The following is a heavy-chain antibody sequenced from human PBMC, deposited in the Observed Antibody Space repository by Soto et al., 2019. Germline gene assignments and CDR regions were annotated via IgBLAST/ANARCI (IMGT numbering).Heavy chain of an antibody. CDR3: ARDEKNWAKFDY. CDR1: GYTFIKYG. J-gene: IGHJ4*02. V-gene: IGHV1-18*01. CDR2: ISASGVP. Sequence: QVQLVQSGPEVKRPGASVKVSCKAFGYTFIKYGISRVRLAPGQRPEWMGWISASGVPNYAQRYQGRFTMSVDTSSSTAFMELKSLTSDDTAIYYCARDEKNWAKFDYWGQGTLVTVSS. D-gene: IGHD3-16*01.